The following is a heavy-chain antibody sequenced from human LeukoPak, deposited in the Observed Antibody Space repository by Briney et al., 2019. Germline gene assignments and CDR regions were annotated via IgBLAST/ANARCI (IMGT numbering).Heavy chain of an antibody. J-gene: IGHJ4*02. Sequence: SETLSLTCAVYGGSFSGYYWSWIRQPPGKGLEWIGEINHSGSTNYNPSLKNRITISVDTSKNQFSLKLSSVTAADTAVYYCARRQTILEWFVSDYWGQGTLVTVSS. CDR3: ARRQTILEWFVSDY. CDR1: GGSFSGYY. V-gene: IGHV4-34*01. D-gene: IGHD3-3*01. CDR2: INHSGST.